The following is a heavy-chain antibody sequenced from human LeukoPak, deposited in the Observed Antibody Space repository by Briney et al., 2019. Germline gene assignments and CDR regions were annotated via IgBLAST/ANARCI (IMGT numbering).Heavy chain of an antibody. CDR1: GYSFTSYW. V-gene: IGHV5-51*01. J-gene: IGHJ4*02. CDR2: IYPGYSDT. Sequence: GESLKISCKGSGYSFTSYWIGWVRQMPGKGLEWMGIIYPGYSDTRNSPSFQGQVTISADKSITTAYLQWSSLKASETAMYYCARRYYYDSSGYSYFDYWGQGTLVTVSS. CDR3: ARRYYYDSSGYSYFDY. D-gene: IGHD3-22*01.